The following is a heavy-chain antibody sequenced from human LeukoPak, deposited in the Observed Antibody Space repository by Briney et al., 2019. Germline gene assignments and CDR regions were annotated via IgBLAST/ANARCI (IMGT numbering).Heavy chain of an antibody. CDR3: ARHRNLDTAYYMDV. J-gene: IGHJ6*03. V-gene: IGHV4-38-2*01. CDR1: GYSISSGYY. D-gene: IGHD5-18*01. CDR2: IYHSGST. Sequence: SETLSLTCAVSGYSISSGYYWGWIRQPPGKGVEWIESIYHSGSTYYNPSLKSRVTISVDTSKNQFSLKLSSVTAADTAVYYCARHRNLDTAYYMDVWGKGTTVTVSS.